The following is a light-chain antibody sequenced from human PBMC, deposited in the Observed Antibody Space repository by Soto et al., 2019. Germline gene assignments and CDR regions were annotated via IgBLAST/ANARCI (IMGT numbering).Light chain of an antibody. CDR3: QHPNTQSAT. V-gene: IGKV1-5*01. CDR2: DAS. CDR1: QTINAW. J-gene: IGKJ1*01. Sequence: RSAFIGDRVTITCRASQTINAWLAWYHHKPGKAPKPLIYDASSLESGVPARFSGSGSGTEYMHTTSSLQPQDVGTYYCQHPNTQSATFGQGTKVDIK.